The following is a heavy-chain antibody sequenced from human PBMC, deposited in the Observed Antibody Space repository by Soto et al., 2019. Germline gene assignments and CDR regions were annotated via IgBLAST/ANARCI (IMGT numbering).Heavy chain of an antibody. J-gene: IGHJ3*02. V-gene: IGHV4-31*03. D-gene: IGHD3-22*01. Sequence: QVQLQESGPGLVKPSQTLSLTCTVSGGSISSGGYYWSWIRQHPGKGLEWIGYIYYSGSTYYNPSLKSRVIISVDTSKNQFSPKLSSVTAADTAVYYCASSDDSSGYADIWGQGTMVTVSS. CDR2: IYYSGST. CDR1: GGSISSGGYY. CDR3: ASSDDSSGYADI.